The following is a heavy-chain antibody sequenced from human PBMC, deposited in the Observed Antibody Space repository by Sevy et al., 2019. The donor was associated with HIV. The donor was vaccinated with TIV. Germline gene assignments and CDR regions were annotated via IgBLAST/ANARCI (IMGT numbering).Heavy chain of an antibody. D-gene: IGHD3-10*01. Sequence: GGSLRLSCAASGFSFSSYGMHWVRQAPGKGLEWMSYIQYDGSNKDYADSVKGRFTISRDNSKNTLYLQMNSLRVEDTAMFYCVKEGGGGGGDHWGQGTLVTVSS. V-gene: IGHV3-30*02. CDR3: VKEGGGGGGDH. CDR1: GFSFSSYG. J-gene: IGHJ4*02. CDR2: IQYDGSNK.